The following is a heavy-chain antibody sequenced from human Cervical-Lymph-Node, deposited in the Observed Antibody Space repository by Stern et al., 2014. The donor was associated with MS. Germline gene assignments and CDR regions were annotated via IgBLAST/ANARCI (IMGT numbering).Heavy chain of an antibody. D-gene: IGHD4-11*01. CDR1: GYTRSSYY. CDR2: IHPGAGRP. V-gene: IGHV1-46*01. J-gene: IGHJ4*02. Sequence: QVQLVQSGAEVKKPGASVKVSCKASGYTRSSYYMHWVRQAPGQGLEWMGMIHPGAGRPSYAEKFRGRVSMTKDTSASTVIMELSSLRSEDTAVYFCARDLDNTDSNYEVVYWGQGTLVIVSS. CDR3: ARDLDNTDSNYEVVY.